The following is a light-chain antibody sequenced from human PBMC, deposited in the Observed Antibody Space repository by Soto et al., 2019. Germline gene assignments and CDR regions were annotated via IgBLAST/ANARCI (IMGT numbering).Light chain of an antibody. CDR2: EVS. V-gene: IGLV2-14*01. CDR3: SSYSGSTTLDV. Sequence: QSALTQPASVSGSPGQSITISCTGTNSDVGGYNYVSWYQHHPGKAPQLVIYEVSDRPSGVSNRFSGSKSGNTASLTISGLQGEDEADYYCSSYSGSTTLDVFGTGTKLTVL. CDR1: NSDVGGYNY. J-gene: IGLJ1*01.